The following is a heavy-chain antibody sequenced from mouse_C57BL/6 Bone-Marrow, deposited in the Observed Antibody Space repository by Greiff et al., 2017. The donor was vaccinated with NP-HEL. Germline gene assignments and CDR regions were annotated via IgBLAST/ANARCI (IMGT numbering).Heavy chain of an antibody. Sequence: QVQLQQSGPELVKPGASVKISCKASGYAFSSSWMNWVKQRPGKGLEWIGRIYPGDGDTNYNGKFKGKATLTADKSTSTAYMQLSSLTSEDSAVYFCARLWLDYGGQGTTLTVSS. CDR3: ARLWLDY. J-gene: IGHJ2*01. CDR1: GYAFSSSW. V-gene: IGHV1-82*01. CDR2: IYPGDGDT.